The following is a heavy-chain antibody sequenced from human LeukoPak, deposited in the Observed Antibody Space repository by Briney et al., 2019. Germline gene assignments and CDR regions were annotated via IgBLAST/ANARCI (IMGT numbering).Heavy chain of an antibody. CDR3: ARLIAVNHYYYYGMDV. Sequence: ASVKVSCKASGYTFTCYGISWVRQAPGQGLKWMGWISAYNGNTNYAQKLQGGVTMTTDTSTSTAYMELRSLRSDDTAVYYCARLIAVNHYYYYGMDVWGQGTTVTVSS. V-gene: IGHV1-18*01. D-gene: IGHD6-19*01. J-gene: IGHJ6*02. CDR1: GYTFTCYG. CDR2: ISAYNGNT.